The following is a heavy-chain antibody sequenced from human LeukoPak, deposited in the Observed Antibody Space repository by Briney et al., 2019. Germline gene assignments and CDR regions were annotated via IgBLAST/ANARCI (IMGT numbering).Heavy chain of an antibody. CDR1: GGSISSGDYY. CDR2: IYYSGTT. V-gene: IGHV4-30-4*01. J-gene: IGHJ4*02. D-gene: IGHD1-26*01. CDR3: ARHRVGATTFDY. Sequence: SETLSLTCTVSGGSISSGDYYWSWIRQPPGKGLEWIGYIYYSGTTYYNPSLKSRVTISVDTSKNQFSLKLSSVTAADTAVYYCARHRVGATTFDYWGQGTLVTVSS.